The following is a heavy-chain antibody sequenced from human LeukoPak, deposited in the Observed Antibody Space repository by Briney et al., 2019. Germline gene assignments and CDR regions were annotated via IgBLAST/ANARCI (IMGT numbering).Heavy chain of an antibody. CDR1: GFTFSTYS. D-gene: IGHD6-13*01. CDR3: AREKAPTYSSSWPLDY. V-gene: IGHV3-30*03. CDR2: ISYDGSNK. Sequence: GGSLRLSCAASGFTFSTYSMNWVRQAPGKGLEWVAVISYDGSNKYYADFVKGRFTISRDNSKNTLYLQMNSLRAEDTAVYYCAREKAPTYSSSWPLDYWGQGTLVTVSS. J-gene: IGHJ4*02.